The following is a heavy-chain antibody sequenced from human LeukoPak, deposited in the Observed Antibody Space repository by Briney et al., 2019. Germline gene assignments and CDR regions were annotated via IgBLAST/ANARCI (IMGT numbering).Heavy chain of an antibody. V-gene: IGHV4-4*02. Sequence: SETLSLTCAVSGGSISSSNWWSWVRQPPGKGLEWIGEIYHSGSTNYNPSLESRVTISVDKSKNQFSLKLSSVTAADTAVYYCARADCSSTSCYAGENWFDPWGQGTLVTVSS. CDR2: IYHSGST. D-gene: IGHD2-2*01. CDR1: GGSISSSNW. CDR3: ARADCSSTSCYAGENWFDP. J-gene: IGHJ5*02.